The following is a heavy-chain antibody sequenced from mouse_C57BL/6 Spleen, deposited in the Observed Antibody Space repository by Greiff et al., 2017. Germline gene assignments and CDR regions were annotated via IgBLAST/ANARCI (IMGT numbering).Heavy chain of an antibody. CDR1: GYAFSSYW. Sequence: QVQLQQSGAELVKPGASVKISCKASGYAFSSYWMNWVKQRPGKGLEWIGQIYPGDGDTNYNGKFKGKATLTADKSSSTAYMQLSSLTSEDSAVDFCARSGDGYYFFDYWGQGTTLTVSS. J-gene: IGHJ2*01. CDR2: IYPGDGDT. D-gene: IGHD2-3*01. CDR3: ARSGDGYYFFDY. V-gene: IGHV1-80*01.